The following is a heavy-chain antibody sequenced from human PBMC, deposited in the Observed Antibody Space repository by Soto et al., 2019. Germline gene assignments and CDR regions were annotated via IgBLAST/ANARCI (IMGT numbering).Heavy chain of an antibody. Sequence: PGGSLRLSCAASGFTFSSYAMSWVRQAPGKGLEWVSAISGSGGSTYYADSVKGRFTISRDNSKNTLYLQMNSLRAEDTAVYYCAKDLLFYDSSGYYSGAFDIWGQGTMVTVSS. CDR1: GFTFSSYA. D-gene: IGHD3-22*01. CDR2: ISGSGGST. V-gene: IGHV3-23*01. CDR3: AKDLLFYDSSGYYSGAFDI. J-gene: IGHJ3*02.